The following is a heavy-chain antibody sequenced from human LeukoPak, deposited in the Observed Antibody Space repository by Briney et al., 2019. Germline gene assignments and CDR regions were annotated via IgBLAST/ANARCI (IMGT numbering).Heavy chain of an antibody. J-gene: IGHJ3*02. CDR3: ASSAPYYYGSGTTAFDI. Sequence: GGSLRLSCAASGFTFSSYGMHWVRQAPGKGLEWVSSISSSSSYIYYADSVKGRFTISRDNAKNSLYLQMNSLRAEDTAVYYCASSAPYYYGSGTTAFDIWGQGTMVTVSS. D-gene: IGHD3-10*01. CDR2: ISSSSSYI. V-gene: IGHV3-21*01. CDR1: GFTFSSYG.